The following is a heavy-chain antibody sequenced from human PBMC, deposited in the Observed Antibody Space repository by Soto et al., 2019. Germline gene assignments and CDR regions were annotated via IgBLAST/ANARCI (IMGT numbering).Heavy chain of an antibody. Sequence: ASVKVSCKASGYTFSNYGMSWVRQAPGQGLEWMGWISAKSGNTHYAQNLQARVTMTTDTSASTAFMELRSLTSDDTAVYYCARGLDCSTSICYTLDYWGQGLLITVSS. CDR1: GYTFSNYG. V-gene: IGHV1-18*04. CDR3: ARGLDCSTSICYTLDY. D-gene: IGHD2-2*02. CDR2: ISAKSGNT. J-gene: IGHJ4*02.